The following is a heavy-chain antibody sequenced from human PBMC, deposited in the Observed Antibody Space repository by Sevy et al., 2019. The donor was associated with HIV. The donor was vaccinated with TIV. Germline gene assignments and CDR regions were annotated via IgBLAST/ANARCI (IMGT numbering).Heavy chain of an antibody. Sequence: GGSLRLSCAASGFTFSSYGMHWVRQAPGKGLEWVAVISYDGSNKYYATSVKSLFTISRDNSKNTLYLQMNDLGAEVTAVYYCAKDHLEYCSVGSCSGSDYWGQGTLVTVSS. CDR1: GFTFSSYG. D-gene: IGHD2-15*01. V-gene: IGHV3-30*18. CDR2: ISYDGSNK. CDR3: AKDHLEYCSVGSCSGSDY. J-gene: IGHJ4*02.